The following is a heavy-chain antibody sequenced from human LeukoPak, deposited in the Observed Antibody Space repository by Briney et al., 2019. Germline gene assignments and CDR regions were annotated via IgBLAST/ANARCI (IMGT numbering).Heavy chain of an antibody. CDR3: ARDLTRYYDILTGYSSFGYYYMDV. J-gene: IGHJ6*03. Sequence: ASVKVSCKASGYTFTSYGISWVRQAPGQGLEWMGWISAYNGNTNYAQKLQGRVTMTTDTSTSTAYMELRSLRSDDTAVYYCARDLTRYYDILTGYSSFGYYYMDVWGKGTTVTVSS. D-gene: IGHD3-9*01. CDR2: ISAYNGNT. V-gene: IGHV1-18*01. CDR1: GYTFTSYG.